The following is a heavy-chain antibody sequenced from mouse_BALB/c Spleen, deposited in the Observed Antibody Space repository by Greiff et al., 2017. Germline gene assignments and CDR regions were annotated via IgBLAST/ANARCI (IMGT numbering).Heavy chain of an antibody. J-gene: IGHJ4*01. CDR1: GFTFSSYA. D-gene: IGHD2-13*01. Sequence: EVQVVESGGGLVKPGGSLKLSCAASGFTFSSYAMSWVRQTPEKRLEWVATISSGGSYTYYPDSVKGRFTISRDNAKNTLYLQMSSLRSEDTAMYYCVRAEYGDPYYAMEYWGEGTSVTVSS. CDR2: ISSGGSYT. CDR3: VRAEYGDPYYAMEY. V-gene: IGHV5-9-3*01.